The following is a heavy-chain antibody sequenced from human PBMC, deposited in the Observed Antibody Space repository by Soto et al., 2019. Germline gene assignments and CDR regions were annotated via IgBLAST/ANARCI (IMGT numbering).Heavy chain of an antibody. V-gene: IGHV3-23*01. J-gene: IGHJ4*02. CDR1: GFTFSSYA. CDR3: AKDIPYGSGTFDY. D-gene: IGHD3-10*01. CDR2: ISGSGGST. Sequence: EVQLLESGGGLVQPGGSLRLSCAASGFTFSSYAMSWVRQAPGKGLEWVSAISGSGGSTYYADSVKGRFTISRDNSKNKLYLQINSLRAEDTAVYYCAKDIPYGSGTFDYGGQGTLVTVSS.